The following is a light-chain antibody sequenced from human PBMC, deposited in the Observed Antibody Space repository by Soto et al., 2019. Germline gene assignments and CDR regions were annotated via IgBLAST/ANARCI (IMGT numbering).Light chain of an antibody. CDR2: DVN. J-gene: IGLJ2*01. V-gene: IGLV2-14*03. Sequence: QSALTQPASVSGSPGQSMTISCTGPSSDIGAYNYVSWYQQHPGKAPKLMIYDVNIRPSGVSNRFSGSKSGNTASLTISGLQAEDEADYYCTSWTTSTTMIFGGGTKLTVL. CDR1: SSDIGAYNY. CDR3: TSWTTSTTMI.